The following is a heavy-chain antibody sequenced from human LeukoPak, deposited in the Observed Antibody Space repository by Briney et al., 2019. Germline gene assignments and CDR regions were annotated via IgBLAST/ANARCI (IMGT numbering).Heavy chain of an antibody. J-gene: IGHJ4*02. CDR2: MSHGGTT. CDR1: GGSLISTDHH. Sequence: SETLSLTCVVSGGSLISTDHHWGWIRQPPGKGLEWIGSMSHGGTTYYNPSLMSRVTMSVDTSKNQFSLRLSSVTAADTAVYYCARQRKSPDVLRFDYWGQGTLVTVSP. CDR3: ARQRKSPDVLRFDY. V-gene: IGHV4-39*01. D-gene: IGHD1-14*01.